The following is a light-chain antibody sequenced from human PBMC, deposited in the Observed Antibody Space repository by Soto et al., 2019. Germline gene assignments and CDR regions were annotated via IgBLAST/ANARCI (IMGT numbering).Light chain of an antibody. Sequence: EIVLTQSPATLSLSPGERATLSCRASQSVSRYLAWYRQKPGQAPRLLIFDASNRATGIPARFSGSGSGTDFTLTISSLEPEDFAVYYCHQRDNGGTFGPGTKVDIK. CDR2: DAS. J-gene: IGKJ3*01. V-gene: IGKV3-11*01. CDR3: HQRDNGGT. CDR1: QSVSRY.